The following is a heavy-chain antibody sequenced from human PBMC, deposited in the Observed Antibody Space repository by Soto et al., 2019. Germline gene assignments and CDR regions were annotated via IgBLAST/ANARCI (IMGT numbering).Heavy chain of an antibody. Sequence: SETLSLTCTVSGGSISSYYWSWIRQPPGKGLEWIGYIYYRGSTNYNPSLKSRVTISVDTSKNQFSLKLSSVTAADTAVYYCASSRIYDFWSGPFDYWGQGTLVTVSS. D-gene: IGHD3-3*01. CDR3: ASSRIYDFWSGPFDY. J-gene: IGHJ4*02. CDR2: IYYRGST. CDR1: GGSISSYY. V-gene: IGHV4-59*01.